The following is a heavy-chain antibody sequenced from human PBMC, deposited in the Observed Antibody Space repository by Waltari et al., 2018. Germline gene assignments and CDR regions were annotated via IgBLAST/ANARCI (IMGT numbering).Heavy chain of an antibody. CDR1: GFTVSSYS. Sequence: EVQLVASGGGLVKPGGSLRLSCAASGFTVSSYSLNWFRQAPGKGLGWVSAISSSSRYIYDADSVKGRFTISRDNAKNSLYLQMNSLRAEDTAVYYCARETDYYYGMDVWGQGTTVTVSS. V-gene: IGHV3-21*01. CDR2: ISSSSRYI. D-gene: IGHD1-1*01. CDR3: ARETDYYYGMDV. J-gene: IGHJ6*02.